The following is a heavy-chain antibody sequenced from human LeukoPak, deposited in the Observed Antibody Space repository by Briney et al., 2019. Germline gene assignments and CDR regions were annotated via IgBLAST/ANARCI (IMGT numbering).Heavy chain of an antibody. CDR3: AKEGYNYDSSGLYGMDV. Sequence: PGGSLRLSCAAFGFTFSSYGMHWVRQAPGKGLEWVGFTSYDGSNKYYADSVKGRFTISRDNSKFTLYLQMDSLRAEDTAVYYCAKEGYNYDSSGLYGMDVWGQGTAVTVSS. J-gene: IGHJ6*02. CDR2: TSYDGSNK. CDR1: GFTFSSYG. V-gene: IGHV3-30*18. D-gene: IGHD3-22*01.